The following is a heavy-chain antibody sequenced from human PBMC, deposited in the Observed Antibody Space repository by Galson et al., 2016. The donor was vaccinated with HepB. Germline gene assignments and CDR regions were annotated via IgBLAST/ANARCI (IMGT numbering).Heavy chain of an antibody. Sequence: SLRLSCAASGLIVSSNDMSWVRQAPGKGLEWVAVISKTGDTTFYGASVKGRFTISRDNSKNTVDLQIHSLRSEDAAVYFCARDFKLGAPDYMDVWGKGTTVTVS. CDR3: ARDFKLGAPDYMDV. CDR2: ISKTGDTT. V-gene: IGHV3-30-3*01. J-gene: IGHJ6*03. D-gene: IGHD1-26*01. CDR1: GLIVSSND.